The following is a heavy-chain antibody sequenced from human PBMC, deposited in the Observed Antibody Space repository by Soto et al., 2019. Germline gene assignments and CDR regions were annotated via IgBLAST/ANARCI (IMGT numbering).Heavy chain of an antibody. D-gene: IGHD3-22*01. CDR2: ISAYNGNT. Sequence: GESLKISCTGSGYNFTSYWIGWVRQAPGQGLEWMGWISAYNGNTNYAQKLQGRVTMTTDTSTSTAYMELRSLRSDDTAVYYCARDPGYYDSSGYYPAYYYGMDVWGQGTTVTVSS. V-gene: IGHV1-18*04. CDR1: GYNFTSYW. CDR3: ARDPGYYDSSGYYPAYYYGMDV. J-gene: IGHJ6*02.